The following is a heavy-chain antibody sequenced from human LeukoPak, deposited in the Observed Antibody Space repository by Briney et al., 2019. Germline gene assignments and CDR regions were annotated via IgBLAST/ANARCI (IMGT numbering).Heavy chain of an antibody. J-gene: IGHJ4*02. CDR3: ARAQYSSSPFDY. D-gene: IGHD6-6*01. V-gene: IGHV4-61*02. Sequence: ASETLSLTCTVSGGSIGSSSYYWSWIRQPAGKGLQWIGRSYTGGNDNYNPSLKSRVTISVDRSKNQFSLNLMSVTAADTAVYYCARAQYSSSPFDYWGQGTLVTVSS. CDR2: SYTGGND. CDR1: GGSIGSSSYY.